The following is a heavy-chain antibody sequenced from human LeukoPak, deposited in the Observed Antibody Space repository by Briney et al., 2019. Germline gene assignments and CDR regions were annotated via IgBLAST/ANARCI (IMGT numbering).Heavy chain of an antibody. V-gene: IGHV3-74*01. CDR3: ARESKYSGYPFDY. D-gene: IGHD5-12*01. Sequence: GGSLRLSCAASGFTFSSYWMHWVRRAPGKGLVWVSRVNSDGSGTTYADSVKGRFTISRDNAKNTLYLQMNSLRAEDTAVYYCARESKYSGYPFDYWGQGTLVTVSS. CDR2: VNSDGSGT. CDR1: GFTFSSYW. J-gene: IGHJ4*02.